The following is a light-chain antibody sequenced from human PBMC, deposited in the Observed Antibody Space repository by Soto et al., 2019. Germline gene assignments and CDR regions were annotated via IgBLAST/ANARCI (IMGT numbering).Light chain of an antibody. CDR1: QSVSSN. J-gene: IGKJ4*01. CDR3: HQRSNWPRT. CDR2: DTS. Sequence: EIVMTQSPATLSVSPGERATLSCRASQSVSSNLAWYQQKPGQAPRLLIYDTSTRATGVPARFSGSGSGTDFTLTISSLEPEDFAVYYCHQRSNWPRTFGGGTKVEIK. V-gene: IGKV3-11*01.